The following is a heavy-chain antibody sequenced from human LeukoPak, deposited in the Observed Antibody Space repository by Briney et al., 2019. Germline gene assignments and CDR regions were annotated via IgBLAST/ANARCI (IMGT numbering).Heavy chain of an antibody. Sequence: GGSLRLSCVVSGFDLSDYYMSWIRQAPGKGLEWISYISSSGGNIYFADSVKGRFTMSRDNARGSLYLQMNGLRADDTAIYYCARRRDYFDYWGQGTLVTVSS. V-gene: IGHV3-11*01. CDR3: ARRRDYFDY. CDR1: GFDLSDYY. CDR2: ISSSGGNI. J-gene: IGHJ4*02.